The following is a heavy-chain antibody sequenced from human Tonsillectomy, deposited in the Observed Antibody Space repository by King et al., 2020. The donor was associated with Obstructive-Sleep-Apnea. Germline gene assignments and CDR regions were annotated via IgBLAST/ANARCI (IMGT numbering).Heavy chain of an antibody. J-gene: IGHJ4*02. CDR2: ISAIGGNT. CDR3: AKGRSSTISCYNY. D-gene: IGHD3-10*01. CDR1: GCIFSNYA. V-gene: IGHV3-23*04. Sequence: VQLVESGGGLIQPGGSLRLSCAASGCIFSNYAMSWVRQAPGKGLEWVSVISAIGGNTYYAESVKGRFTLSRDDSKNTLYLQMNSLSAEDTAVYYCAKGRSSTISCYNYWGQGTLVTVSS.